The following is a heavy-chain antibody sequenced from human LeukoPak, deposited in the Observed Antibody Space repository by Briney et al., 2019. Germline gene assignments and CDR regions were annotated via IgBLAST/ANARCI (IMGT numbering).Heavy chain of an antibody. J-gene: IGHJ5*02. CDR1: GFTLSSYG. V-gene: IGHV3-30*03. D-gene: IGHD3-16*01. CDR3: ASPGMIEGLDP. Sequence: QPGGSLRLSCAASGFTLSSYGMHWVRQAPGKGLEWVAVISYDGSNKYYADSVKGRFTISRDNSKNTLYLQMNSLRAEDTAVYYCASPGMIEGLDPWGQGTLVTVSS. CDR2: ISYDGSNK.